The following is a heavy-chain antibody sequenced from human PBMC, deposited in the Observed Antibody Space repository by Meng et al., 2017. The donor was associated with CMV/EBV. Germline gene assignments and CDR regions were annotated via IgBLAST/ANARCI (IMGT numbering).Heavy chain of an antibody. CDR2: ISSDGSNK. CDR1: GFTFSSYG. D-gene: IGHD2-2*01. J-gene: IGHJ4*02. V-gene: IGHV3-30*19. CDR3: ARGGGFCSVAGCYGIDY. Sequence: GESLKISCAASGFTFSSYGMHWVRQAPGKGLEWVAFISSDGSNKNYADSVKGRFTISRDNSKNTLSLQMNSLTTEDTAVYYCARGGGFCSVAGCYGIDYWGQGTVVTVSS.